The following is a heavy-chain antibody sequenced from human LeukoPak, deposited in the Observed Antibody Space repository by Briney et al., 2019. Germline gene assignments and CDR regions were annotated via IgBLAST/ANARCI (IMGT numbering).Heavy chain of an antibody. CDR1: GGTFSSYA. CDR2: ISAYNGNT. J-gene: IGHJ4*02. D-gene: IGHD1-1*01. Sequence: GASVKVSCKASGGTFSSYAISWVRQAPGQGLEWMGWISAYNGNTNYAQKLQGRVTMTTDTSTSTAYMEPRSLRSDDTAVYYCARDSWPVQNWNDVRFWVYWGQGTLVTVSS. CDR3: ARDSWPVQNWNDVRFWVY. V-gene: IGHV1-18*01.